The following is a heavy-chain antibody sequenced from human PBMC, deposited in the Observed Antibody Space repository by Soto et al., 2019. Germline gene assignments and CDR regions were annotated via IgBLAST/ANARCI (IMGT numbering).Heavy chain of an antibody. V-gene: IGHV1-18*01. CDR2: ISAYNGNT. J-gene: IGHJ4*02. Sequence: ASVKVSCKASGYTFTSYGISWVRQAPGQGLEWMGWISAYNGNTNYAQKLQGRVTMTTDTSTSTAYMELRSLRSDDTAVYYCARDQRITMVRGVIPGCFAYWGQGTLVTVSS. CDR3: ARDQRITMVRGVIPGCFAY. D-gene: IGHD3-10*01. CDR1: GYTFTSYG.